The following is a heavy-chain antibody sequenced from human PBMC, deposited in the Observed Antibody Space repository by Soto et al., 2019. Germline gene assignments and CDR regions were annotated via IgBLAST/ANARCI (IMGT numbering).Heavy chain of an antibody. D-gene: IGHD3-3*01. CDR2: MNPNSGNT. V-gene: IGHV1-8*01. CDR3: ARGPTYYDFCCGYYDGKYYYYYYYMDV. CDR1: GYTFTSYD. J-gene: IGHJ6*03. Sequence: ASVKVSCKASGYTFTSYDINWVRQATGQGLEWMGWMNPNSGNTGYAQKFQGRVTMTRNTSISTAYMELSSLRSEDTAVYYCARGPTYYDFCCGYYDGKYYYYYYYMDVWGKGTTVTVSS.